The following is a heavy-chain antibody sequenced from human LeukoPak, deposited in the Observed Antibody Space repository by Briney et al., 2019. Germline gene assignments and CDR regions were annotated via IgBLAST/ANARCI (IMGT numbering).Heavy chain of an antibody. D-gene: IGHD6-6*01. Sequence: GESLQISCQGSGDSFTSHWIGWVRQMPEKGLEWMGIIYPDDSDTRYSPSFQGQVIISADKSISTAYLQWSSLKASDTAMYYCARLSNSSSCLDYWGQGTLVTVSS. CDR3: ARLSNSSSCLDY. CDR1: GDSFTSHW. CDR2: IYPDDSDT. J-gene: IGHJ4*02. V-gene: IGHV5-51*01.